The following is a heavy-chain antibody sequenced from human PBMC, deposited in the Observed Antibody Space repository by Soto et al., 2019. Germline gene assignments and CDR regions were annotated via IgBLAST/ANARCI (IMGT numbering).Heavy chain of an antibody. CDR3: ARSRGGSGSLDIYYDYYYGMDV. Sequence: QVQLVQSGAEVKKPGSSVKVSCKAPGGTFSSYAISWVRQAPGQGLEWLGGIIPIFGTANYAQKFQGSVTTTEDESTSTGYMKLSSLRSEDTAVYCSARSRGGSGSLDIYYDYYYGMDVWGQGSTVTVSS. J-gene: IGHJ6*02. CDR1: GGTFSSYA. V-gene: IGHV1-69*01. D-gene: IGHD2-15*01. CDR2: IIPIFGTA.